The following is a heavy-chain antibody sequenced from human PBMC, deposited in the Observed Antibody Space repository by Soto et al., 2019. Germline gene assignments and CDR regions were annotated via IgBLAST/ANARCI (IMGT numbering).Heavy chain of an antibody. V-gene: IGHV1-3*04. J-gene: IGHJ4*02. CDR1: GYIFTSNA. CDR2: INTANGKT. Sequence: ASVKVSCKASGYIFTSNAMHWVRQAPGQRLEWMGWINTANGKTKYSQKFQGRVTITADTDASTAYMELSSLISEDTAVYYCARWGLETAGPDYWGQGTLVTVS. D-gene: IGHD6-13*01. CDR3: ARWGLETAGPDY.